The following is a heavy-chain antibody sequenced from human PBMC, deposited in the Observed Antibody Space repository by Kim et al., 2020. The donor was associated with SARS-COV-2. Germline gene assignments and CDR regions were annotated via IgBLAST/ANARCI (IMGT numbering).Heavy chain of an antibody. Sequence: ASVKVSCKASGYTFASYGFNVVLQSAGEGRERRGCIRTLHWRTKPEPKLHGRDTMTTDTSTSTAYMELRSLRSDDTAVYYCARARSFDDTNFPLDYWGQGTLDTVSS. CDR1: GYTFASYG. CDR3: ARARSFDDTNFPLDY. D-gene: IGHD3-9*01. V-gene: IGHV1-18*01. CDR2: IRTLHWRT. J-gene: IGHJ4*02.